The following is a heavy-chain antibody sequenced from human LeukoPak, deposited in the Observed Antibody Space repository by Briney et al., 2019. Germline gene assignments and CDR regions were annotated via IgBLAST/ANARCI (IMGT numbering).Heavy chain of an antibody. Sequence: ASVTVSCTVSGYTLTELSMHWVRQAPGKGLEWMGGFDPEDGETIYAQKFQGRVTMTEDTSTDTAYMELSSLRSEDTAVYYCATSLRFLEWYQYYFDYWGQGTLVTVSS. J-gene: IGHJ4*02. D-gene: IGHD3-3*01. CDR3: ATSLRFLEWYQYYFDY. CDR2: FDPEDGET. V-gene: IGHV1-24*01. CDR1: GYTLTELS.